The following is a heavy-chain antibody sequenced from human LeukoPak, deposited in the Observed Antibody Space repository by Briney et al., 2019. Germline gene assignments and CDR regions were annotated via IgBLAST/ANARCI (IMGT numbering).Heavy chain of an antibody. D-gene: IGHD3-10*01. CDR2: INWNGGST. J-gene: IGHJ4*02. Sequence: GGSLRLSCAASGFTFDDYGMSWVRQAPGKGLEWLSGINWNGGSTGYADSVKRRFTISRDNAKNSLYLQMNSLRAEDTALYYCARNRGSGSYQYFDYWGQGTLVTVSS. CDR1: GFTFDDYG. V-gene: IGHV3-20*04. CDR3: ARNRGSGSYQYFDY.